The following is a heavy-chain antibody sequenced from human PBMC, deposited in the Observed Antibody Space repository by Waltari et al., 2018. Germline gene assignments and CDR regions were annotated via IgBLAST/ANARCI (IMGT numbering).Heavy chain of an antibody. J-gene: IGHJ6*03. CDR2: IIPFLGIA. CDR3: ARVDYYGSGSHGYYYYYMDV. D-gene: IGHD3-10*01. V-gene: IGHV1-69*10. CDR1: GGTFSSYA. Sequence: QVQLVQSEAEVKKPGSSVKVSCKASGGTFSSYAISWVRQAPGQGLEWMGGIIPFLGIANYAQKFQGRVTITADKSTSTAYMELSSLRSEDTAVYYCARVDYYGSGSHGYYYYYMDVWGKGTTVTVSS.